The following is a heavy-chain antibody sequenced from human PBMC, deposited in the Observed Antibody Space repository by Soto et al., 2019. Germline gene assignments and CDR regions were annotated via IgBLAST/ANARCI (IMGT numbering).Heavy chain of an antibody. V-gene: IGHV1-46*01. D-gene: IGHD1-1*01. J-gene: IGHJ5*02. CDR2: TNPTGSNK. CDR3: ARVGFWYNWNVTPLRWFDP. Sequence: ASVKVSCKTFGYTFTSHYVHWVRQAPGQGLEWMAVTNPTGSNKLYAQNFRGRLTLTTDTSTGTIFMELKSLRSDDTAVYYFARVGFWYNWNVTPLRWFDPWGQGTLVTVSS. CDR1: GYTFTSHY.